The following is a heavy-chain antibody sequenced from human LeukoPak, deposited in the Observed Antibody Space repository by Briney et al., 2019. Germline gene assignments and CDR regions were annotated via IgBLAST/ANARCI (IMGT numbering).Heavy chain of an antibody. CDR1: GFTVSSNY. Sequence: GGSLRLSCAASGFTVSSNYMSWVRRAPGKGLEWVSLIYTGGSTSYADSVKGRFTISRDNSKNTLYLQMNRLRAEDTAVYYCAREAAGYHYYYGMDVWGQGTTVTVSS. CDR2: IYTGGST. D-gene: IGHD6-13*01. V-gene: IGHV3-53*01. CDR3: AREAAGYHYYYGMDV. J-gene: IGHJ6*02.